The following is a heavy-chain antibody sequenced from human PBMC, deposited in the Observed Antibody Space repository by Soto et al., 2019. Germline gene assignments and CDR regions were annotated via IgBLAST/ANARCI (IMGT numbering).Heavy chain of an antibody. Sequence: SATLSLTCTVSGGSITSSYWSWIRRPPGKGLEWIAYIYDTGISGYTPSTSYNPSLKSRVTMSVDTSKRQFSLKLTSVTAADTAVYYCARGEDAFFYYGLDVWGQGITVTVSS. J-gene: IGHJ6*02. CDR3: ARGEDAFFYYGLDV. V-gene: IGHV4-59*01. CDR2: IYDTGISGYTPST. CDR1: GGSITSSY.